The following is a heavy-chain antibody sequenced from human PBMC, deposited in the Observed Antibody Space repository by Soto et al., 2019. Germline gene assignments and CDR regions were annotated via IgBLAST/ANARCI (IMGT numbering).Heavy chain of an antibody. CDR1: GGSISSGDYY. J-gene: IGHJ4*02. D-gene: IGHD3-22*01. CDR3: ARGDYYEIFDY. CDR2: IYDSGST. Sequence: KPSETLSRTCTVSGGSISSGDYYWSWIRQPPGKGLEWIGYIYDSGSTYYNPSLKSRVTISVDTSKNQFSLKLSAVTAADTAVYYCARGDYYEIFDYWGQGTLVTVSS. V-gene: IGHV4-30-4*01.